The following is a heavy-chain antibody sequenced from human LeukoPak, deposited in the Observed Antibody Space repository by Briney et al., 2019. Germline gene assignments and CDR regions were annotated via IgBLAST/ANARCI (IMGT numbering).Heavy chain of an antibody. V-gene: IGHV3-23*01. CDR3: AKPREFTVVTLPGVDY. CDR2: ISGSGGSA. D-gene: IGHD4-23*01. J-gene: IGHJ4*02. Sequence: GGSLRLSCAASGFTFSSSGMSWVRQAPGKGLEWVSAISGSGGSAYYADSVKGRFTISRDNSKNTLFLQMNSLRAEDTAVYYCAKPREFTVVTLPGVDYWGQGTLVTVSS. CDR1: GFTFSSSG.